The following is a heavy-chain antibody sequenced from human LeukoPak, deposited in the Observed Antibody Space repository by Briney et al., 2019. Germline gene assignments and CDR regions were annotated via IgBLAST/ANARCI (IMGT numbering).Heavy chain of an antibody. CDR3: ARVGQQLAFDY. Sequence: APVKVSCKASGGTFSSYTNSWVRQAPGQGLEWMGRIIPILGIANYAQKFQGRVTITADKSTSTAYMELSSLRSEDTAVYYCARVGQQLAFDYWGQGTLVTVSS. J-gene: IGHJ4*02. CDR2: IIPILGIA. V-gene: IGHV1-69*02. CDR1: GGTFSSYT. D-gene: IGHD6-13*01.